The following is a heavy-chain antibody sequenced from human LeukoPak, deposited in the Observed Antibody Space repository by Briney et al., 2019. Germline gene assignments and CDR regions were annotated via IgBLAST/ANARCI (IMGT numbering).Heavy chain of an antibody. V-gene: IGHV4-34*01. CDR3: ARVRGLWFGVRNDS. CDR1: GGSFSGYY. J-gene: IGHJ4*02. D-gene: IGHD3-10*01. Sequence: SETLSLTCAVYGGSFSGYYWSWIRQPPGKGLEWIGEIDHTGSAHYNPSLKSRVTMSVDASKDQFSLKLTFVTAADTAVYYCARVRGLWFGVRNDSWGQGTLVTVSS. CDR2: IDHTGSA.